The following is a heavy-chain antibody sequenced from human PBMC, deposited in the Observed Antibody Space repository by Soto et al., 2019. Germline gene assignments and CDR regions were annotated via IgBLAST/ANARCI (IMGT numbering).Heavy chain of an antibody. D-gene: IGHD2-15*01. CDR1: GFTLRSYS. CDR2: ISSSSSYI. J-gene: IGHJ6*02. V-gene: IGHV3-21*01. Sequence: GGSLRLSCAASGFTLRSYSMNWVRQAPGKGLEWVSSISSSSSYIYYADSVKGRFTISRDNAKNSLYLQMNSLRAEDTAVYYCARDSFGDYYYYGMDVWGQGTTVTVSS. CDR3: ARDSFGDYYYYGMDV.